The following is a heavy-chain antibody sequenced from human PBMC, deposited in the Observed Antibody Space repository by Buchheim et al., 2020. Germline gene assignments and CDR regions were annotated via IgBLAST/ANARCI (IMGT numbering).Heavy chain of an antibody. D-gene: IGHD6-13*01. V-gene: IGHV3-33*01. Sequence: QVQLVESGGGVVQPGRSLRLSCAASGFIFSSYAMHWVRQAPGKGLEWVAVIWVDGSNKYYADSVKGRFTTSNDNSKNTLILQMNSLRAEDTAVYYCARGDLGSTWYGHYWGQGTL. CDR1: GFIFSSYA. CDR3: ARGDLGSTWYGHY. CDR2: IWVDGSNK. J-gene: IGHJ4*02.